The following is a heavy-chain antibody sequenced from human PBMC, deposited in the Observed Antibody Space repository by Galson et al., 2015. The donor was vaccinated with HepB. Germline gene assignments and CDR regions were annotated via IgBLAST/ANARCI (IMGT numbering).Heavy chain of an antibody. Sequence: SVKVSCKASGYTFTSYAMHWVRQAPGQRLEWMGWINAYNGNTNYAQKLQGRVTMTTDTSTSTAYMEPRSLRSDDTAVYYCARDQDYVWGSYRTRTGFDYWGQGTLVTVSS. V-gene: IGHV1-18*01. D-gene: IGHD3-16*02. CDR1: GYTFTSYA. CDR3: ARDQDYVWGSYRTRTGFDY. J-gene: IGHJ4*02. CDR2: INAYNGNT.